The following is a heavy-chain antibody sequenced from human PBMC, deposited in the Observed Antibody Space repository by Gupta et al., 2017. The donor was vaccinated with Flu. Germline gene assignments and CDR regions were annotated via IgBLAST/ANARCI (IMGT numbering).Heavy chain of an antibody. Sequence: QVQLVQSGAEVRKHEASVRVSCETSGYIFADYAIHWQRQGPGHRLDWLEGIHRGHGNTNYSPIVQGRVTFSRDASTTTAYITLRRVRAEAADLYYFAKNAGKGDVTPGGKGTIVPVAS. CDR1: GYIFADYA. CDR3: AKNAGKGDVTP. J-gene: IGHJ5*02. CDR2: IHRGHGNT. D-gene: IGHD2-21*02. V-gene: IGHV1-3*01.